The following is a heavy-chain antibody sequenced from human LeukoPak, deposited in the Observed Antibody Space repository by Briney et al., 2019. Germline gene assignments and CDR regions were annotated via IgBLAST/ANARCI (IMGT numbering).Heavy chain of an antibody. D-gene: IGHD3-22*01. CDR2: INHSGST. CDR3: ARGHQYYYDSSGYFFDY. CDR1: GGSFSGYY. J-gene: IGHJ4*02. V-gene: IGHV4-34*01. Sequence: PSETLSLTCAVYGGSFSGYYWSWIRQPPGKGLEWIGEINHSGSTNYNPSLKSRVTISVDTSKNQFSLKLSSVTAADTAVYYCARGHQYYYDSSGYFFDYWGQGTLATVSS.